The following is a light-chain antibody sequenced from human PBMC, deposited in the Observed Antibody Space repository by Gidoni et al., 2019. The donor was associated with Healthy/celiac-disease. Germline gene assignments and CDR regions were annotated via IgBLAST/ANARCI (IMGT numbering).Light chain of an antibody. CDR3: QQYYSTPRT. V-gene: IGKV4-1*01. CDR1: QSVLYSSNNKNY. CDR2: WAS. Sequence: DIVMPQSPDSLAVSLGARATINCKSSQSVLYSSNNKNYLAWYQQKPGQPPKRLIYWASTRESGVPDRFSGSGYGTDLTLTISSLQAEDVAVYYCQQYYSTPRTFGQGTKVEIK. J-gene: IGKJ1*01.